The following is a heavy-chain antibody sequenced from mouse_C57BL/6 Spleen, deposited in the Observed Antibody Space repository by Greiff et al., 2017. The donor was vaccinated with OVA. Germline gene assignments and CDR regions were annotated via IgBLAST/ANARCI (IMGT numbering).Heavy chain of an antibody. V-gene: IGHV1-72*01. J-gene: IGHJ4*01. Sequence: QVQLQQPGAELVKPGASVKLSCKASGYTFTSYWMHWVKQRPGRGLEWIGRIDPNSGGTKYHEKFKSKATLTVDKPSSTAYMQLSSLTSEDSAVDYCARRGITTVVATNAMDYWGQGTSVTVSS. D-gene: IGHD1-1*01. CDR3: ARRGITTVVATNAMDY. CDR1: GYTFTSYW. CDR2: IDPNSGGT.